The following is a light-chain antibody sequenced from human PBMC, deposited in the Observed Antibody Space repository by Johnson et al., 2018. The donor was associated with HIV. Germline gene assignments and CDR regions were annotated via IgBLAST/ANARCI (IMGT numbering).Light chain of an antibody. CDR2: DTY. Sequence: QSVLTQPPSVSAAPGQKVTISCSGSNYNIGNNSISWYQQLPRTAPKLLIYDTYKRPSGIPDRFSGSQSGTSATLGITGLQTGDEADYYCGTWDSSLSAHYVFGTGTKITVL. CDR1: NYNIGNNS. CDR3: GTWDSSLSAHYV. V-gene: IGLV1-51*01. J-gene: IGLJ1*01.